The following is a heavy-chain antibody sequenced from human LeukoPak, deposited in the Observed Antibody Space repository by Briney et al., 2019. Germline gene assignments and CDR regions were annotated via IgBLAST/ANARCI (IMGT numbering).Heavy chain of an antibody. CDR1: GGSFSGYY. CDR2: INHSGST. Sequence: SETLSLTCAVYGGSFSGYYWSWIRQPPGKGLEWIGEINHSGSTNYNPSLKSRVTISVDTSKNQFSLKLSSVTAADTAVYYCARGITMVRGVPKVTFDYWGQGTLVTVSS. J-gene: IGHJ4*02. D-gene: IGHD3-10*01. V-gene: IGHV4-34*01. CDR3: ARGITMVRGVPKVTFDY.